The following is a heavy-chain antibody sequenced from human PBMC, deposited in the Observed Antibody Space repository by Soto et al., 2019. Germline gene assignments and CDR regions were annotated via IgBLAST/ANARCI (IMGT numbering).Heavy chain of an antibody. CDR3: ASDSGY. V-gene: IGHV4-59*01. CDR1: GGSISTSY. J-gene: IGHJ4*02. CDR2: XXYXXXX. Sequence: TSEPRSLTCTVSGGSISTSYWSWIRQAPGKXXXWIGXXXYXXXXKYNPSLKSRVTISVDTSKNQFSLRLSSVTAADTAVYYCASDSGYWGQGTLVTVSS.